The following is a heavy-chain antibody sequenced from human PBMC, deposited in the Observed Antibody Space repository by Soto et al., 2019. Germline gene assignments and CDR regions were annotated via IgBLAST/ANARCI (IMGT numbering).Heavy chain of an antibody. CDR1: GFTFSSYA. CDR2: VSGSGGST. D-gene: IGHD3-3*01. J-gene: IGHJ4*02. V-gene: IGHV3-23*01. Sequence: HPGGSLRLSCAASGFTFSSYAMSWVRQAPGKGLEWVSAVSGSGGSTYYADSVKGRFTISRDNSRNTLYLQMNSLRPEDTAVYYCAKLVYVPYDFWSGYPFDFWGQGTLVTVSS. CDR3: AKLVYVPYDFWSGYPFDF.